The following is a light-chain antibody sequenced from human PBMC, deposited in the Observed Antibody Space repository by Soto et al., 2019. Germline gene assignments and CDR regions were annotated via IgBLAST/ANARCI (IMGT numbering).Light chain of an antibody. V-gene: IGLV2-14*01. CDR2: DVS. CDR3: SSYTSSSTHGV. J-gene: IGLJ2*01. Sequence: QSVLTQPAPVSGSPGQSITISCTGTSSDVGGYNHVSWYQQHPGKAPKLMTYDVSNRPSGVSNRFSGSKSGNTASLTNSGLQAEDEADYYCSSYTSSSTHGVFGGGTKLTVL. CDR1: SSDVGGYNH.